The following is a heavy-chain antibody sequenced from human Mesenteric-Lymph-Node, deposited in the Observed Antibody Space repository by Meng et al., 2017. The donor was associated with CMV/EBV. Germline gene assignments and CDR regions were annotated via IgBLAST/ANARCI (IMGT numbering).Heavy chain of an antibody. D-gene: IGHD5-18*01. V-gene: IGHV4-59*01. J-gene: IGHJ4*02. Sequence: LSLTCTVSGGSLSGYYWHWIRQPPGRGLEWIGYVSYSGYTSYNPSLKSRVTISGDTSKNQFFLQLTSVTAADTAVYYCAREYSSSDYWGQGKLVTVSS. CDR3: AREYSSSDY. CDR2: VSYSGYT. CDR1: GGSLSGYY.